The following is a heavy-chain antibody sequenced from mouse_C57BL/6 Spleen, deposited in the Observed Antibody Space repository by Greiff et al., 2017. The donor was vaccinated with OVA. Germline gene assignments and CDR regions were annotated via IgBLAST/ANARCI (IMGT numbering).Heavy chain of an antibody. CDR2: IYPGDGDT. CDR1: GYAFSSSW. D-gene: IGHD4-1*01. V-gene: IGHV1-82*01. CDR3: ASLTASYYFDY. Sequence: VQLQQSGPELVKPGASVKISCKASGYAFSSSWMNWVKQRPGKGLEWIGRIYPGDGDTNYNGKFKGKATLTADKSSSTAYMQLSSLTSEDSAVYFCASLTASYYFDYWGQGTTLTVSS. J-gene: IGHJ2*01.